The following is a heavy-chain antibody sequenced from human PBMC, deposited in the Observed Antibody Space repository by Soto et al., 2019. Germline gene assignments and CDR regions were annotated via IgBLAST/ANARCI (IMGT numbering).Heavy chain of an antibody. Sequence: SETLSLTCTVSGGSISSGDYYWGWIRQPPGKGLEWIGYIYYSGSTYYNPSLESRVTISVDTSKNQFSLKLSSVTAADTAVYYCARDRYDFWSGYNYSSYYYGMDVWGQGTTVTVS. D-gene: IGHD3-3*01. CDR3: ARDRYDFWSGYNYSSYYYGMDV. CDR2: IYYSGST. CDR1: GGSISSGDYY. J-gene: IGHJ6*02. V-gene: IGHV4-30-4*01.